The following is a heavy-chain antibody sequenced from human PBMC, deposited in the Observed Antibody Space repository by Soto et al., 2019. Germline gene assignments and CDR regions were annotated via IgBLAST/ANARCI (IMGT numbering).Heavy chain of an antibody. J-gene: IGHJ4*02. CDR2: IYYSGST. V-gene: IGHV4-39*01. D-gene: IGHD3-3*01. Sequence: SETLSLTCTVSGGFISSSSYYWGWIRQPPGKGLEWIGSIYYSGSTYYNPSLKSRVTISVDTSKNQFSLKLSSVAAADAAVYYCVYDFWSGYYTFDYWGQGTLVTVSS. CDR1: GGFISSSSYY. CDR3: VYDFWSGYYTFDY.